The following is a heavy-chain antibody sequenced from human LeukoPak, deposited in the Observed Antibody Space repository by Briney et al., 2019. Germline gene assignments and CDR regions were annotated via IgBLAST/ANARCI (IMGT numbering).Heavy chain of an antibody. D-gene: IGHD2-2*02. CDR1: GFTFSIYA. J-gene: IGHJ4*02. V-gene: IGHV3-30-3*01. Sequence: GGSLRLSCAASGFTFSIYAMHWVRQAPGKGLEGMAVISYDGSNKYYADSVKGRFTISRDNSKNTLYLQMNSLRAEDTAVYYCARDRVDIVVVPAAIAGPIDYWGQGTLVTVSS. CDR2: ISYDGSNK. CDR3: ARDRVDIVVVPAAIAGPIDY.